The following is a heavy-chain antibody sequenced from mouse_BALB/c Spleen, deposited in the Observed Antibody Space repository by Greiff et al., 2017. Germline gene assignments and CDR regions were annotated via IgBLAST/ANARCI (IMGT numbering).Heavy chain of an antibody. Sequence: VMLVESGPGLVQPSQSLSITCTVSGFSLTSYGVHWVRQSPGKGLEWLGVIWSGGSTDYNAAFISSLSISKDNSKSQVFFKMNSLQANDTAIYYCARSLYYYAMDYWGQGTSVTVSS. CDR2: IWSGGST. CDR1: GFSLTSYG. V-gene: IGHV2-2*02. D-gene: IGHD2-3*01. J-gene: IGHJ4*01. CDR3: ARSLYYYAMDY.